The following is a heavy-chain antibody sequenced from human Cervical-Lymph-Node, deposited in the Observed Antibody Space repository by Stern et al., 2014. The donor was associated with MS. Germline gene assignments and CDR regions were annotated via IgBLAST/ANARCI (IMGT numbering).Heavy chain of an antibody. CDR2: IYSSGCS. D-gene: IGHD1-1*01. Sequence: QLQLQESGPGLVKPSETLSLTCSVSGGSIISYYWSWIRQPPGKGLEWIGYIYSSGCSRYNPSLKSRVSMSLDTSKKQVSLILRSVTAADTAVYYCARDTAWTGMDVWGQGTTVTVSS. J-gene: IGHJ6*02. CDR1: GGSIISYY. CDR3: ARDTAWTGMDV. V-gene: IGHV4-59*01.